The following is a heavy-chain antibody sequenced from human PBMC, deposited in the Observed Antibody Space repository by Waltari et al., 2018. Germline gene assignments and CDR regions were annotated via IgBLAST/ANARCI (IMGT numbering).Heavy chain of an antibody. CDR3: ARGQLGYCSGGSCIGDEWFDP. CDR2: INHSGST. J-gene: IGHJ5*02. D-gene: IGHD2-15*01. Sequence: QVQLQQWGAGLLKPSETLSLTCAVYGGSFSGYYWSWIRQPPGKGLEWIGEINHSGSTNYNPSLKSRVTISVDTSKNQFSLKLSSVTAADTAVYYCARGQLGYCSGGSCIGDEWFDPWGQGTLVTVSS. CDR1: GGSFSGYY. V-gene: IGHV4-34*01.